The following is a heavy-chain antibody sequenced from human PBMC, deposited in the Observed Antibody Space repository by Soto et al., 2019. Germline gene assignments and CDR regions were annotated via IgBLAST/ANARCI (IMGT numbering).Heavy chain of an antibody. V-gene: IGHV3-74*01. CDR2: IKSDGSIT. CDR3: GRAWKYGMDV. Sequence: EVQLVESGGGLVQPGGSLRLSCAASGFTFSSYWMYWVRQAPGKGLVWVSRIKSDGSITADADSVKGRFTISRDNAKNTLFLQMNSLRAEDTAVYYCGRAWKYGMDVCGQGTTVTVSS. D-gene: IGHD1-1*01. J-gene: IGHJ6*02. CDR1: GFTFSSYW.